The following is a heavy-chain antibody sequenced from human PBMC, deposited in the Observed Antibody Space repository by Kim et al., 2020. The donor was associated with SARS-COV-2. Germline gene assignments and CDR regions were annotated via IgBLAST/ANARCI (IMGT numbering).Heavy chain of an antibody. CDR3: ARIQAAAGSSFDY. CDR1: GFTFSSYS. D-gene: IGHD6-13*01. Sequence: LSLTCAASGFTFSSYSMNWVRQAPGKGLEWVSSISSSSSYIYYADSVKGRFTISRDNAKNSLYLQMNSLRAEDTAVYYCARIQAAAGSSFDYWGQGTLVTVSS. J-gene: IGHJ4*02. V-gene: IGHV3-21*01. CDR2: ISSSSSYI.